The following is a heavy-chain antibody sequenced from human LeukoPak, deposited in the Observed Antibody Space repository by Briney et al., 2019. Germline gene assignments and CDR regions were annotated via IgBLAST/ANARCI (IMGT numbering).Heavy chain of an antibody. J-gene: IGHJ4*02. V-gene: IGHV3-21*01. CDR2: ISSSSSYI. D-gene: IGHD3-10*01. CDR3: ARDILLWFGEEGGY. Sequence: PGGSLRLSCAASGFTFSSYSMNWVRQAPGKGLEWVSSISSSSSYIYYADSVKGRFTISRDNAKNSLYLQMNSLRAEDTAVYYCARDILLWFGEEGGYWGQGTLVTVSS. CDR1: GFTFSSYS.